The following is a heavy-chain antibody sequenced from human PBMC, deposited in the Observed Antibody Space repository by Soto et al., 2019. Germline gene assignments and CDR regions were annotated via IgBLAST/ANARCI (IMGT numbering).Heavy chain of an antibody. Sequence: SVKVSCKASGYTFTYRYLHWVRQAPGQALEWMGWITPFNGNTNYAQKFQDRVTITRDRSMSTAYMELSSLRSEDTAMYYCATPRLRSDYYYYYGMDVWGQGTMVTVSS. D-gene: IGHD4-17*01. V-gene: IGHV1-45*02. CDR3: ATPRLRSDYYYYYGMDV. CDR2: ITPFNGNT. J-gene: IGHJ6*02. CDR1: GYTFTYRY.